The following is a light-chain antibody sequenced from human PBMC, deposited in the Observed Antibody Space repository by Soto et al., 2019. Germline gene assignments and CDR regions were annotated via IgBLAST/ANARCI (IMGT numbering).Light chain of an antibody. CDR2: GAS. V-gene: IGKV3D-15*01. CDR1: QNVNIN. J-gene: IGKJ4*01. CDR3: QQYKDWPPLT. Sequence: EIVMTQSPVTLSVSPGERVTLSCRASQNVNINLAWYQQRPGQAPRVLIYGASNRASGIPDRFSGSGSETDFTLTISSLEPDDFALYYCQQYKDWPPLTFGGGTRVEIK.